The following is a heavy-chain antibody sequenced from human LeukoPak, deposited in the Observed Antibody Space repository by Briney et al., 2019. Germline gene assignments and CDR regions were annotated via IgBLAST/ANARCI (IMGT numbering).Heavy chain of an antibody. CDR2: ISGRGGST. D-gene: IGHD6-13*01. V-gene: IGHV3-23*01. CDR1: GFTFSGHA. Sequence: GGSLRLSCAASGFTFSGHAMSWVRQAPGKGPAWVSGISGRGGSTYYADSVQGRCTISRDNFKNTLYLQMSTLRPEDTAIYFCAKSAAAAGTGDWFDLWGQGTLVTVSS. J-gene: IGHJ5*02. CDR3: AKSAAAAGTGDWFDL.